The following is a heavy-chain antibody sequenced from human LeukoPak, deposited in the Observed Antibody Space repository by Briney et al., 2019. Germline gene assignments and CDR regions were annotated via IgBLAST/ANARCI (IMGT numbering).Heavy chain of an antibody. Sequence: GGSLRLSCAAPGFTFSSYWMSWVRQAPGKGLEWVANIKQDGSEKYYVDSVKGRFTISRDNSKNTLYPQMNSLRAEDTAVYYCAKDALYFDYWGQGTLVTVSS. V-gene: IGHV3-7*01. CDR3: AKDALYFDY. CDR1: GFTFSSYW. J-gene: IGHJ4*02. CDR2: IKQDGSEK.